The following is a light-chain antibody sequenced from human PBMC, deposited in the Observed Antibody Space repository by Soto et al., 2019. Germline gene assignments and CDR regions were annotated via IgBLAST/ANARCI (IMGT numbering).Light chain of an antibody. CDR2: GNN. CDR3: QSYDSSLSDWV. J-gene: IGLJ3*02. V-gene: IGLV1-40*01. CDR1: SSNIGSGYD. Sequence: QSVLTQPASVSGAAGKRVTISCTGSSSNIGSGYDVHWYQQLPGTAPKLLIYGNNNRPSGVPDRFSGSKSGTSASLAITGLQAEDEADYYCQSYDSSLSDWVFGGGTKLTV.